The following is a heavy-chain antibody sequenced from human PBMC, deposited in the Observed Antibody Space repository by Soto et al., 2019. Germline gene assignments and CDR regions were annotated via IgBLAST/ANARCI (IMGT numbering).Heavy chain of an antibody. CDR1: GYTFTSYA. V-gene: IGHV1-24*01. D-gene: IGHD3-10*01. J-gene: IGHJ6*02. CDR3: ATDRTLRGSGSYYNSAYYYYGMDV. Sequence: ASVKVSCKASGYTFTSYAMHWVRQAPGKGLEWIGGFDPEDGETIYAQKFQGRVTMTEDTSTDTAYMELSSLRSEDTAVYYCATDRTLRGSGSYYNSAYYYYGMDVWGQGTTVTVSS. CDR2: FDPEDGET.